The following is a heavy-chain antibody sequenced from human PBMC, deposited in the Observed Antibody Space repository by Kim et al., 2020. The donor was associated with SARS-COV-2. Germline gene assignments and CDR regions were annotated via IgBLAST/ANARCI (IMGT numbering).Heavy chain of an antibody. Sequence: GGSLRLSCAASGFTFNNYAMSWVRQAPGKGLEWVSVIRDNGGSTKYADSVKGRFSISRDNSKNTLYLQMDSLRAEDTAVYYCAKVTSGSSGWFEYFHHWGQGTLVTVSS. V-gene: IGHV3-23*01. CDR3: AKVTSGSSGWFEYFHH. J-gene: IGHJ1*01. D-gene: IGHD6-19*01. CDR1: GFTFNNYA. CDR2: IRDNGGST.